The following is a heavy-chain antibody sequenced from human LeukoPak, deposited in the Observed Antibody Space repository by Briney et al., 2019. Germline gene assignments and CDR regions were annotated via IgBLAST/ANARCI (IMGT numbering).Heavy chain of an antibody. J-gene: IGHJ6*02. CDR3: AREGSSSYYYYGMDV. CDR1: GYTFTSYG. V-gene: IGHV1-18*01. CDR2: ISAYNGNT. D-gene: IGHD6-6*01. Sequence: GASVKVSCKASGYTFTSYGISWVRQAPGQGLERMGWISAYNGNTNYAQKLQGRVTMTTDTSTSTAYMELRSLRSDDTAVHYCAREGSSSYYYYGMDVWGQGTTVTVSS.